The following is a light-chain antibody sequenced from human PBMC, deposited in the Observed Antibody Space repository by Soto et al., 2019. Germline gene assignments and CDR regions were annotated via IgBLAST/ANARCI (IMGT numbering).Light chain of an antibody. CDR2: DAS. J-gene: IGKJ5*01. CDR3: QQYDKWFSIT. Sequence: EIVLTQPPATLSLSPGERANLSCRASQFIDRYLAWYRQIPGQAPRPLISDASTRATGIPARFSGSGSGTEFTLTISRLEPEDFAVYYCQQYDKWFSITFGQGTRLEIK. V-gene: IGKV3-15*01. CDR1: QFIDRY.